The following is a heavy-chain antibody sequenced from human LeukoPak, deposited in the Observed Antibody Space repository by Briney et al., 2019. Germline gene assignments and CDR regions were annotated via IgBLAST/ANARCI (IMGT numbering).Heavy chain of an antibody. Sequence: ASVKVSCKASGYTFTSFSISWVRQAPGQGLEWMGWVSAYNGVTNYAPKFQGRVIMTTDKFTNTAYMELTSLRSDDTAVYYCARDGIAVVITTSDDAFDVWGQGTMITVSS. V-gene: IGHV1-18*01. CDR2: VSAYNGVT. CDR3: ARDGIAVVITTSDDAFDV. J-gene: IGHJ3*01. CDR1: GYTFTSFS. D-gene: IGHD3-22*01.